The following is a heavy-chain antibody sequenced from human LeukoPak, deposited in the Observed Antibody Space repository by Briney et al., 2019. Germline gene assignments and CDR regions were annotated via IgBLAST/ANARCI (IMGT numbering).Heavy chain of an antibody. V-gene: IGHV3-7*01. D-gene: IGHD3-9*01. CDR2: IKKDGSEK. Sequence: GGSLRLSCAASGFMFSSYWMSWVRQAPGKGLEWVANIKKDGSEKYYVDSVKGRFTISRDNAKTSLYLQMNSLRAEDTAVYYCARDFYDILTGYHPWYFDLWGRGTLVTVSS. CDR1: GFMFSSYW. CDR3: ARDFYDILTGYHPWYFDL. J-gene: IGHJ2*01.